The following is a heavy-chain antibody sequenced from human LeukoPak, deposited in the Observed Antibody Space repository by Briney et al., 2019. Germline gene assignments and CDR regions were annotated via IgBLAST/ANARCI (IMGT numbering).Heavy chain of an antibody. Sequence: GGSLRLSCAASGFTFSSHGMHWVRQAPGKGLGWVAIIWSDGGNKYYADSVQGRFTISRDNSKNTLYLQMNSLRAEDTAVYYCARDAFDIWGQGTMVTVSS. CDR3: ARDAFDI. CDR1: GFTFSSHG. CDR2: IWSDGGNK. J-gene: IGHJ3*02. V-gene: IGHV3-33*01.